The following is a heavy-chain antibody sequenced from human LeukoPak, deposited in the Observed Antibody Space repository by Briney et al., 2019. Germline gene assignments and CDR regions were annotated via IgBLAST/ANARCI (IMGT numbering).Heavy chain of an antibody. CDR1: GGSISSYY. V-gene: IGHV4-59*01. J-gene: IGHJ4*02. Sequence: PSETLSLTCTVSGGSISSYYWSWLRQPPGKGLEWIGYIYYSGSTNYNPSLKSRVTISVDTSKNQFSLKLSSVTAADTAVYYCAREGGEYPFREYYFDYWGQGTLVTVSS. CDR2: IYYSGST. CDR3: AREGGEYPFREYYFDY. D-gene: IGHD2/OR15-2a*01.